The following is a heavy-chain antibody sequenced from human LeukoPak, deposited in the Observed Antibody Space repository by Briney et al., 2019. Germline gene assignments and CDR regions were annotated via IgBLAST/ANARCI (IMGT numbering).Heavy chain of an antibody. Sequence: GGSLRLSCAASGFTFDDYAMHWVRQAPGKGLEWVSSISWNSGSIGYADSVKGRFTISRDNAKNSLYLQMNSLRAEDTAVYYCARVSRGSYHFDYWGQGALVTVSS. J-gene: IGHJ4*02. D-gene: IGHD1-26*01. CDR2: ISWNSGSI. V-gene: IGHV3-9*01. CDR1: GFTFDDYA. CDR3: ARVSRGSYHFDY.